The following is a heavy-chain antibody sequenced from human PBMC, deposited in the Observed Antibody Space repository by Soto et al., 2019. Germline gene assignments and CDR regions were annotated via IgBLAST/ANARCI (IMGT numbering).Heavy chain of an antibody. J-gene: IGHJ6*03. D-gene: IGHD1-26*01. CDR2: ITWNSGRI. V-gene: IGHV3-9*01. CDR3: ARSQIVGSMHYYYYMDV. CDR1: GFTFDDYA. Sequence: EVQVVESGGGLVQPGRSLRLSCAASGFTFDDYAMHWVRQAPGKGLEWVSGITWNSGRIGYADSVKCRFTIARDNAKNSLYLQMDSLREEDTALYYCARSQIVGSMHYYYYMDVWGKGTTVTVS.